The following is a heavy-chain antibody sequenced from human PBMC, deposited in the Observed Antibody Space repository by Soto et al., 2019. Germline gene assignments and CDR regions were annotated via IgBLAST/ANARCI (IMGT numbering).Heavy chain of an antibody. Sequence: PGGSLRLSCAASGFTFSSYAMSWVRQAPGKGLEWVSAISGSGGSTYYADSVKGRFTISRDNSKNTLYLQMNSLRAEDTAVYYCAKLDSVPLQLVSYYYYYYGMDVWGQGTTVTVSS. D-gene: IGHD6-13*01. CDR1: GFTFSSYA. J-gene: IGHJ6*02. V-gene: IGHV3-23*01. CDR3: AKLDSVPLQLVSYYYYYYGMDV. CDR2: ISGSGGST.